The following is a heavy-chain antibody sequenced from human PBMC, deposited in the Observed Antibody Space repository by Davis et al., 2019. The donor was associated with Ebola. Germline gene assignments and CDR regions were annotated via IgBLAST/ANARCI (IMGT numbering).Heavy chain of an antibody. CDR1: GFTFSSYA. V-gene: IGHV3-23*01. CDR2: ISGSSGST. D-gene: IGHD2-8*01. Sequence: GESLKISCAASGFTFSSYAMSWVRQAPGKGLEWVSAISGSSGSTYYADSVKGRFTISRDNSKNTLYLQMNSLRAEDTAVYYCAKPLQYCTNGVCYPRYYYYCMDVWGQGTTVTVSS. J-gene: IGHJ6*02. CDR3: AKPLQYCTNGVCYPRYYYYCMDV.